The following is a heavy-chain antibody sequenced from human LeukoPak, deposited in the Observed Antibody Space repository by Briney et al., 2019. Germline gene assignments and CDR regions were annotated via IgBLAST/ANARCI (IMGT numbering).Heavy chain of an antibody. CDR1: GGSISSYY. J-gene: IGHJ6*03. Sequence: SETLSLTCTVSGGSISSYYWSWIRQPPGKGLEWIGYIYTSGSTDYNPSLKSRVTISVDTSKNQFSLKLSSVTAADTPVYYCAKAYSSSSGYYYYYYMDVWGKGTTVTVSS. CDR2: IYTSGST. V-gene: IGHV4-4*09. D-gene: IGHD6-6*01. CDR3: AKAYSSSSGYYYYYYMDV.